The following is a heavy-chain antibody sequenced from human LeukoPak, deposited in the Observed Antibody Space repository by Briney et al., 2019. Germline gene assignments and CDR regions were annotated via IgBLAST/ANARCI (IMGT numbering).Heavy chain of an antibody. CDR1: GYTLTSYA. J-gene: IGHJ4*02. CDR3: ARDYWLGGYSGSGTCFDY. D-gene: IGHD3-10*01. CDR2: INAGNGNT. Sequence: VASVKVSCKASGYTLTSYAMHWVRQAPGQRLEWMGWINAGNGNTKYSQKFQGRVTITRDTSASTAYMELSSLRSEDTAVYYCARDYWLGGYSGSGTCFDYWGQGTLVTVSS. V-gene: IGHV1-3*01.